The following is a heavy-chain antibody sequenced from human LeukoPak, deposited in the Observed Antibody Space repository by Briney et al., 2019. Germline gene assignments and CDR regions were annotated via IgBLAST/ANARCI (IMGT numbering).Heavy chain of an antibody. CDR2: ISYDGSNK. D-gene: IGHD3-10*01. Sequence: GGSLRLSCAASGFTFSSYGMHWVRQAPGKGLEWVAVISYDGSNKYYADSVKGRFTISRDNSKNTLYLQMNGLRAEDTAVYYCARRGDMVRGEDYYMDVWGKGTTVTISS. J-gene: IGHJ6*03. CDR3: ARRGDMVRGEDYYMDV. CDR1: GFTFSSYG. V-gene: IGHV3-30*03.